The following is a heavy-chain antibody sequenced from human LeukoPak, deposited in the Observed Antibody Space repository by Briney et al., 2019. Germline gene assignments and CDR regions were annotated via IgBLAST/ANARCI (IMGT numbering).Heavy chain of an antibody. D-gene: IGHD3-16*02. Sequence: SETLSLTCTVSGGSISSGSYYWSWLRQPAGKGLEWIGRIYTSGSTNYNPSLKSRVTISVDTSKNQFSLKLSSVTAADTAVYYCARVLYVDPGYMDVWGKGTTVTVSS. CDR3: ARVLYVDPGYMDV. CDR2: IYTSGST. J-gene: IGHJ6*03. CDR1: GGSISSGSYY. V-gene: IGHV4-61*02.